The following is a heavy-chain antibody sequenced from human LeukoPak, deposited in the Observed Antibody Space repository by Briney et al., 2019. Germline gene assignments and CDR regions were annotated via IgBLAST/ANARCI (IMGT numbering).Heavy chain of an antibody. V-gene: IGHV3-30-3*01. Sequence: GGSLRLSCVASRFAFNTYSIQWVRQAPGKGLEWVAVISDDGAKTYYADSVKGRFTISRDNSKNTVNLQMNSLRAEDTAVYYCVRDLTGDFFDYWGQGTLVTVSS. J-gene: IGHJ4*02. CDR2: ISDDGAKT. CDR1: RFAFNTYS. CDR3: VRDLTGDFFDY. D-gene: IGHD7-27*01.